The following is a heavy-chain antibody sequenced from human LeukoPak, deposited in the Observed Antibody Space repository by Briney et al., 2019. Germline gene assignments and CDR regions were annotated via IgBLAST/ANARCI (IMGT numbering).Heavy chain of an antibody. D-gene: IGHD6-13*01. CDR2: ISSSSSII. CDR3: ARALGSSSWYKYFQH. V-gene: IGHV3-21*05. CDR1: GFTFSSYN. J-gene: IGHJ1*01. Sequence: GGSLRLSCAASGFTFSSYNMNWVRQAPGKGLEWVSYISSSSSIIYYADSVKGRFTISRDNAKKSLYLQMTSLTAEDTAVYYCARALGSSSWYKYFQHWGQGTLVTVSS.